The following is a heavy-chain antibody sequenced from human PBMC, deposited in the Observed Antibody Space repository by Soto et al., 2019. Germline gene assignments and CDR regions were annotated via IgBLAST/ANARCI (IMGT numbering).Heavy chain of an antibody. Sequence: PSQTLSLTCAISGDSVSSNTASWNWIRQSPSRGLEWLGRTYLRSKWYNDYAVSVKSRIIINPDTSNNQFSLQLNSVTPEDTAVYFCAKGDNLGPKTGYAFDPWGQGIMVTVS. CDR3: AKGDNLGPKTGYAFDP. D-gene: IGHD5-12*01. CDR1: GDSVSSNTAS. V-gene: IGHV6-1*01. J-gene: IGHJ5*02. CDR2: TYLRSKWYN.